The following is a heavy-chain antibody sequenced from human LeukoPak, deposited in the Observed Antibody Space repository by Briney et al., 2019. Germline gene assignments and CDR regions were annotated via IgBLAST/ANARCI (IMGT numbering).Heavy chain of an antibody. V-gene: IGHV4-59*01. J-gene: IGHJ5*02. CDR2: IDYSGGT. CDR1: GGSITSYN. D-gene: IGHD3-22*01. CDR3: ARGPPSYYNH. Sequence: SETLSLTCTVSGGSITSYNWNWIRQPPGEGLEWIGNIDYSGGTNYNPSLKSRVTISVDMSKNQISLKLRSVTAADTAVYYCARGPPSYYNHWGQGTLVTVAS.